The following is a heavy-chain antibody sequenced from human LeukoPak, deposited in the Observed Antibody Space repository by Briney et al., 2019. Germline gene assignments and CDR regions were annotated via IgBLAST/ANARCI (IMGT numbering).Heavy chain of an antibody. Sequence: SGGSLRLSCAASGFSFSTYSTNWVRQAPGKGLEWVSYISSSGSTIYYADSVKGRFTISRDNSKNTLYLEMNSLRTEDTAVYYCAKGGLQTGNWYFALWGRGTLVTVSS. D-gene: IGHD3-10*01. J-gene: IGHJ2*01. CDR2: ISSSGSTI. CDR1: GFSFSTYS. V-gene: IGHV3-48*01. CDR3: AKGGLQTGNWYFAL.